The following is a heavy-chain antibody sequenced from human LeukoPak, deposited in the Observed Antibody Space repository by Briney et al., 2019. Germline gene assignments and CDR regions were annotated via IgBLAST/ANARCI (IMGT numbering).Heavy chain of an antibody. CDR2: INPILGIA. D-gene: IGHD5-18*01. V-gene: IGHV1-69*04. J-gene: IGHJ4*02. CDR1: GGTFSSYA. CDR3: ARGTWIQLWFDY. Sequence: ASVKVSCKASGGTFSSYAISWVRQAPGQGLEWMGRINPILGIANYAQKFQGRVTITADKSTSTAYMELSSLRSEDTAVYYCARGTWIQLWFDYWGQGTLVTVSS.